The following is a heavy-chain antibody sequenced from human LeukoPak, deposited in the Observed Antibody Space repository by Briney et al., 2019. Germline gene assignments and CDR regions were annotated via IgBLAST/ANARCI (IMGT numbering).Heavy chain of an antibody. CDR3: AKDRSSSARED. Sequence: GASVKVSCKTSGFTFTSYGISWVRQAPGQGLEWVGWISGYNGNTNYAQEFRDRLTMTTDTSTTTAYMDLRSLRSDDTAVYYCAKDRSSSAREDWGQGTLVTVSS. D-gene: IGHD6-13*01. CDR1: GFTFTSYG. CDR2: ISGYNGNT. J-gene: IGHJ4*02. V-gene: IGHV1-18*01.